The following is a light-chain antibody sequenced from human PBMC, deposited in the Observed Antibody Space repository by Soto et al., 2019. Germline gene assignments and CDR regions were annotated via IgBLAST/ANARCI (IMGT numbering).Light chain of an antibody. Sequence: VFTLPPSVLSGSQDDTVTLSFRADQSVSDYLAWYQQKPGQAPGPLIYGASSRATGIPDRFSGSGSGTDFTLTISRLEPEDFAVYYCQHYGSPLRFGEGARLDIK. CDR1: QSVSDY. V-gene: IGKV3-20*01. CDR3: QHYGSPLR. CDR2: GAS. J-gene: IGKJ5*01.